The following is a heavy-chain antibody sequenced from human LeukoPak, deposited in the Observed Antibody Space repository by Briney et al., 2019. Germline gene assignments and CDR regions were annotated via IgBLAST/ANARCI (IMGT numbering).Heavy chain of an antibody. CDR2: ITSSGSRI. CDR1: GFTFRDYY. J-gene: IGHJ3*02. V-gene: IGHV3-11*04. CDR3: ATAFNDAFDI. Sequence: GGSLRLSCAASGFTFRDYYMGWIRQAPGKGLEWVSYITSSGSRIYNADSVKGRFTTSRDNAKNSLYLQMNSLRAGDTAVYYCATAFNDAFDIWGQGTTVTVSS.